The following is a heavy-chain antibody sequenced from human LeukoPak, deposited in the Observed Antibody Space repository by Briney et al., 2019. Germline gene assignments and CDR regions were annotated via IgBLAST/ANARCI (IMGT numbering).Heavy chain of an antibody. Sequence: GGSLRLSCAASGFTFSSYSMNWVRQAPGKGLEWVSSISSSSSYIYYADSVKGRFTISRDNAKNSLYLQMNSLRAEDTAVYYCARVDMAVAGSLDYWGQGTLVTVSS. CDR3: ARVDMAVAGSLDY. CDR1: GFTFSSYS. J-gene: IGHJ4*02. CDR2: ISSSSSYI. D-gene: IGHD6-19*01. V-gene: IGHV3-21*01.